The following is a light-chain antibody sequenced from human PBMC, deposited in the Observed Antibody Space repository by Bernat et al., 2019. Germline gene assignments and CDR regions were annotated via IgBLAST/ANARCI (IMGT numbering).Light chain of an antibody. V-gene: IGKV1-6*01. CDR2: ETS. Sequence: SVGDRVTITCRTSQDISNDLAWYQQRPGEPPKLLLYETSSFQPGIPSRFRGAGSGTDFTLTITGLQPEDFATYYCQHYYNLPPTFGRGTRVEVK. CDR3: QHYYNLPPT. CDR1: QDISND. J-gene: IGKJ4*02.